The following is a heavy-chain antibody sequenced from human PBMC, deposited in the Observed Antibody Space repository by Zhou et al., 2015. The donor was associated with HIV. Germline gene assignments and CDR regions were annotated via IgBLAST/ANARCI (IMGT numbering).Heavy chain of an antibody. CDR3: ASLDDSNYYYYMDV. CDR2: IIPIFGTA. J-gene: IGHJ6*03. D-gene: IGHD4-11*01. V-gene: IGHV1-69*01. CDR1: GGTFTSYA. Sequence: QVQLVQSGAGVKTPGSSVKVSCKASGGTFTSYAISWVRQAPGQGLEWMGGIIPIFGTANYAQKFQGRVTITADESTSTVYMELSSLRSEDTAVYYCASLDDSNYYYYMDVWGKGTTVTVSS.